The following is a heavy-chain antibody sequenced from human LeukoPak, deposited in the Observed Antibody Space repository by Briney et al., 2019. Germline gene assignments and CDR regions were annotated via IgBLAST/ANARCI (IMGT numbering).Heavy chain of an antibody. D-gene: IGHD6-13*01. CDR2: IYDSGST. V-gene: IGHV4-59*01. CDR1: GGSISSYY. J-gene: IGHJ6*03. CDR3: ARVGAAAGTYYYYMDV. Sequence: PSETLSLTCTVSGGSISSYYWSWIRQPPGKGLEWIGNIYDSGSTSYNPSLKSRVAISVDTSKNQFSVKLSSVTAADTAVYYCARVGAAAGTYYYYMDVWGKGTTVTVSS.